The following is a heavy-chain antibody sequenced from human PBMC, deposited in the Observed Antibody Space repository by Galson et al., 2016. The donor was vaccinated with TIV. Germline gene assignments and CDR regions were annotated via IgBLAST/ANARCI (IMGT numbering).Heavy chain of an antibody. J-gene: IGHJ4*02. Sequence: SLRLSCAVSGFKFDDYAMQWVRQFPGKGLEWVSIISWNSGYSGYADSVKGRFTVSRDNAKNSLFLQMNNLGAEDTAFYFCARGNHYYDNSGYAEFDYWGRGTLVTVSS. D-gene: IGHD3-22*01. CDR1: GFKFDDYA. V-gene: IGHV3-9*01. CDR3: ARGNHYYDNSGYAEFDY. CDR2: ISWNSGYS.